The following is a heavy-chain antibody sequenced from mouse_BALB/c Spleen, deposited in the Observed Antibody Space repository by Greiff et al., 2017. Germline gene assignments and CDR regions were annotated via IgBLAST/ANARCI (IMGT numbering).Heavy chain of an antibody. V-gene: IGHV1-69*01. Sequence: QVQLQQPGAELVMPGASVKMSCKASGYTFTDYWMHWVKQRPGQGLEWIGAIDTSDSYTSYNQKFKGKATLTVDESSSTAYMQLSSLTSEDSVVYYCARGGYDRGYAMDYWGQGTSVTVSS. CDR3: ARGGYDRGYAMDY. D-gene: IGHD2-2*01. CDR1: GYTFTDYW. J-gene: IGHJ4*01. CDR2: IDTSDSYT.